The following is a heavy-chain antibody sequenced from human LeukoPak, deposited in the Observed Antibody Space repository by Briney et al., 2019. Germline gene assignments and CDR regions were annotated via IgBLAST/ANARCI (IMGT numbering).Heavy chain of an antibody. D-gene: IGHD3-10*01. CDR2: IYYSGST. V-gene: IGHV4-59*08. Sequence: SETLSLTCTVSGGSISSYYWSWIRQPPGKGLEWIGYIYYSGSTNYNPSLKSRVTISVDTSKNQFSLKLSSVTAADTAVYYCARLSWRGGGWYAFDIWGQGTMVTVSS. CDR3: ARLSWRGGGWYAFDI. CDR1: GGSISSYY. J-gene: IGHJ3*02.